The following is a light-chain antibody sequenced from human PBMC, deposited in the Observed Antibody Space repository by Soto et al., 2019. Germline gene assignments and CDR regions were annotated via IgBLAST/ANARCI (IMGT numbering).Light chain of an antibody. CDR1: QSLLHSNGYNY. CDR2: LGS. Sequence: DIVMTQSPLSLPVIPGEPASISCRSSQSLLHSNGYNYLDWYLQKPGQSPQLLIYLGSNRASGVPDRFSGSGSGTDFTLKISRVEAEDVGVYYCMQALQTPWYSFGQGTKLEIK. V-gene: IGKV2-28*01. CDR3: MQALQTPWYS. J-gene: IGKJ2*01.